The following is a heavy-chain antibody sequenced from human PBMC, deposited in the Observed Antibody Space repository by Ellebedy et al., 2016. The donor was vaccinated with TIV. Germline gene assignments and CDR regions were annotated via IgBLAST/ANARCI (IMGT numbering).Heavy chain of an antibody. J-gene: IGHJ5*02. CDR3: VRRGSYGDYAVQVNNWFDR. Sequence: GESLKISCAASGFTFRSYWMSWVRQAPGKGLEWAANIYQDGSEKYYVDSVKGRFTISRDNAKNSLYLQLNSLRVEDTAVYFCVRRGSYGDYAVQVNNWFDRWGQGTLVTV. V-gene: IGHV3-7*01. CDR2: IYQDGSEK. CDR1: GFTFRSYW. D-gene: IGHD4-17*01.